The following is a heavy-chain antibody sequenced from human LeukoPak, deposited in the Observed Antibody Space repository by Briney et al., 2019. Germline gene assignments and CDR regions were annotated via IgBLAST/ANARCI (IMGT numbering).Heavy chain of an antibody. CDR2: ISYDGSNK. V-gene: IGHV3-30*03. J-gene: IGHJ4*02. D-gene: IGHD5-24*01. Sequence: GGSLRLSCAASGFTFTRYGMHWVRQAPGKGLEWVGVISYDGSNKNYADSVKGRFTMSRDNSKNTLYLQMNSLRAEDTAVYYCARARDGYIIDYGGQGTRDSVS. CDR3: ARARDGYIIDY. CDR1: GFTFTRYG.